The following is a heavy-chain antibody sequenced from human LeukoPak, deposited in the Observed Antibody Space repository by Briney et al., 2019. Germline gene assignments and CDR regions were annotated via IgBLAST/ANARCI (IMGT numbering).Heavy chain of an antibody. CDR1: GYISSSYG. CDR3: ARRERCCSGWYEDH. D-gene: IGHD6-19*01. J-gene: IGHJ4*02. CDR2: ISGYNGDT. V-gene: IGHV1-18*01. Sequence: ASVKVSCKAVGYISSSYGISWVRQAPGQGLEWMGWISGYNGDTNYAQNLHDRLTMSTDTSTSTAYMELTSLRSDVTAVYYCARRERCCSGWYEDHWGQGTLVTVSS.